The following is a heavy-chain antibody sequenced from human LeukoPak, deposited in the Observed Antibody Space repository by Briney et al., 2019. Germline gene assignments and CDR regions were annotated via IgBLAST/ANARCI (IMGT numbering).Heavy chain of an antibody. Sequence: GGSLRLSCAASGFTFSNHWMSWVRQAPGKGLEWVSYISSITSIVNYADSVKGRFTISRDNAKKSLYLQMNSLRAEDTAVYYCARGGAARPDYWGQGTLVTVSS. J-gene: IGHJ4*02. CDR2: ISSITSIV. V-gene: IGHV3-48*01. D-gene: IGHD6-6*01. CDR3: ARGGAARPDY. CDR1: GFTFSNHW.